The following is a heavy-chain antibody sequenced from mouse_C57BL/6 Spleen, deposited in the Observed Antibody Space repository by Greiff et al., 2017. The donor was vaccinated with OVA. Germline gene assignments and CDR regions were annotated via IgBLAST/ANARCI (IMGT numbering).Heavy chain of an antibody. CDR2: IHPNSGST. J-gene: IGHJ2*01. CDR1: GYTFTSYW. CDR3: AREFGYYGSSPYFDY. D-gene: IGHD1-1*01. V-gene: IGHV1-64*01. Sequence: QVQLQQPGAELVKPGASVKLSCKASGYTFTSYWMHWVKQRPGQGLEWIGMIHPNSGSTNYNEKFKSKATLTVDKSSSTAYMQLSSLTSEDSAVYYCAREFGYYGSSPYFDYWGQGTTLTVSS.